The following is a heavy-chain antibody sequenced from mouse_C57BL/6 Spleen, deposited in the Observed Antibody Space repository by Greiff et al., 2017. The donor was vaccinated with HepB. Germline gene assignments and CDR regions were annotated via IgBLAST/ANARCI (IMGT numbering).Heavy chain of an antibody. J-gene: IGHJ3*01. CDR3: VRDYGSLAWFAY. V-gene: IGHV10-1*01. CDR2: IRSKSNNYAT. D-gene: IGHD1-1*01. CDR1: GFSFNTYA. Sequence: EVKLMESGGGLVQPKGSLKLSCAASGFSFNTYAMNWVRQAPGKGLEWVARIRSKSNNYATYYADSVKDRFTISRDDSESMLDLQMNNLKTDDTAMYYCVRDYGSLAWFAYWGQGTLVTVSA.